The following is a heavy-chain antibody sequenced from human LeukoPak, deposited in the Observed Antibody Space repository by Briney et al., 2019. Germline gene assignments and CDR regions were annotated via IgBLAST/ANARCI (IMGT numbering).Heavy chain of an antibody. V-gene: IGHV5-51*01. CDR3: ARREYCSGTSCPIDY. CDR1: GFKFFIYW. Sequence: GQSLKISCKGSGFKFFIYWIGWVRQMPGKGLEWMGNIYPGDSDIRYNPSFQGQVTISADKSINTAYLQWSSLKASDTAMYYCARREYCSGTSCPIDYWGQGTLVTVSS. D-gene: IGHD2-2*01. J-gene: IGHJ4*02. CDR2: IYPGDSDI.